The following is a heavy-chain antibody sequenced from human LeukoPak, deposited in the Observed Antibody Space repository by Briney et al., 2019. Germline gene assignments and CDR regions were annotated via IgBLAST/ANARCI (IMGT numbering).Heavy chain of an antibody. CDR1: GGSISSGGYY. CDR2: IYYSGST. CDR3: ARVKPSLGELSFDY. D-gene: IGHD3-16*02. Sequence: SQTLSLTCTVSGGSISSGGYYWSWIRQHPGKGLEWIGYIYYSGSTYYNPSLKSRVTISVDTSKNQFSLKLSSVTAADTAVYYCARVKPSLGELSFDYWGQGTLVTVSS. V-gene: IGHV4-31*03. J-gene: IGHJ4*02.